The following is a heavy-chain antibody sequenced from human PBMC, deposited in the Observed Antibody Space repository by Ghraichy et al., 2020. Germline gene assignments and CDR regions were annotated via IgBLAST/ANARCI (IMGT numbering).Heavy chain of an antibody. Sequence: ASVKVSCKASGYTFTSYGISWVRQAPGQGLEWMGWISAYNGNTNYAQKLQGRVTMTTDTSTSTAYMELRSLRSDDTAVYYCARDLRGYSGYLYYFDSWGQGTLVTVSS. J-gene: IGHJ4*02. CDR3: ARDLRGYSGYLYYFDS. CDR1: GYTFTSYG. CDR2: ISAYNGNT. V-gene: IGHV1-18*01. D-gene: IGHD5-12*01.